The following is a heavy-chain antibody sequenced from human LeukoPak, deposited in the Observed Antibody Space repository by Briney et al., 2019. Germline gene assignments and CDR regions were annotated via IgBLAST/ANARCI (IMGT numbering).Heavy chain of an antibody. Sequence: PSETLSLTCTVSGGSISSSSCYWGWNRQPPGKGLEWIGSIYYSGSTYYNPSLKSRVTISVDTSKNQFSLKLSSVTAADTAVYYCAKGSSGIFDYWGQGTLVTVSS. CDR1: GGSISSSSCY. V-gene: IGHV4-39*01. D-gene: IGHD3-22*01. CDR2: IYYSGST. J-gene: IGHJ4*02. CDR3: AKGSSGIFDY.